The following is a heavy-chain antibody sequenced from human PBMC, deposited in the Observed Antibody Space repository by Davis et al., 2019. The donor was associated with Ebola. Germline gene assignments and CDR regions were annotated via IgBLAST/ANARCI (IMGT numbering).Heavy chain of an antibody. V-gene: IGHV3-23*01. Sequence: GGSLRLSCAASGFTFSKYAMSWVRQAPGKGLEWVSVISGSGGSTYYADSVKGRFTISRDNAKNSLYLQMNSLRDEDTAVYYCARGPLDIVVVVAATPFVYFDYWGQGTLVTVSS. CDR1: GFTFSKYA. CDR3: ARGPLDIVVVVAATPFVYFDY. J-gene: IGHJ4*02. D-gene: IGHD2-15*01. CDR2: ISGSGGST.